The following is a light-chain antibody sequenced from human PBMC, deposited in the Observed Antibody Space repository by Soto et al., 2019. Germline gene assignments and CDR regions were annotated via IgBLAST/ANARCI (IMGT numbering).Light chain of an antibody. CDR3: QQRSDWPPSLT. J-gene: IGKJ4*01. V-gene: IGKV3-11*01. CDR1: QSVTKS. Sequence: EIVLTQSPATLSLSPGEIATLSCRASQSVTKSLAWYQQKPGQAPRLLIFATSHRATDIPTRFSGSGSETDFTLTISSLDPEDLAVYYCQQRSDWPPSLTFGGGTKVEIK. CDR2: ATS.